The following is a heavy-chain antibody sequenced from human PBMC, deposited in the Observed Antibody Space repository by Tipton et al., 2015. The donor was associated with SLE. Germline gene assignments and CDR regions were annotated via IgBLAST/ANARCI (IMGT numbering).Heavy chain of an antibody. CDR3: ARDYSEWLDP. J-gene: IGHJ5*02. Sequence: QVQLVQSGAEVKKPGASVKVSCKASGYTFSNYGVSWVRQAPGQGFEWMGWISFYSGNTNYAQKFQGRITMTTDTSTSTAYMELRSLGSDDTAVYYCARDYSEWLDPWGQGALVTVSS. CDR1: GYTFSNYG. V-gene: IGHV1-18*01. CDR2: ISFYSGNT. D-gene: IGHD2-21*01.